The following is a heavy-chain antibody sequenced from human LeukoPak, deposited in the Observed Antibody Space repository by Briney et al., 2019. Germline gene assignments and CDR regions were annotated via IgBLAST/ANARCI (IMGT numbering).Heavy chain of an antibody. V-gene: IGHV3-74*01. CDR2: ISGDGSTT. D-gene: IGHD1-7*01. CDR1: GFTFSSYW. J-gene: IGHJ4*02. CDR3: ARDNNWNYPDY. Sequence: KTGGSLRLSCAAYGFTFSSYWMHWVRQAPGKGLVWVSRISGDGSTTRYADSVKGRFTISRDNAKNTLFLQMSSLRAEDTAVYYCARDNNWNYPDYWGQGTLVTVSS.